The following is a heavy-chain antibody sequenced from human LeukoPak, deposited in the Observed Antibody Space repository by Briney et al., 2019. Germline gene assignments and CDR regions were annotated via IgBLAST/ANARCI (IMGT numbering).Heavy chain of an antibody. V-gene: IGHV4-34*01. Sequence: SETLSLTCADYDRSFSGSYWSWIRQPPGEGLEWIGEITHDGRINYSPYLKSRATISVDTSKNQFSLQLSSVTAADSAVYYCATIYGHYTYFDSWGQGTVGMVSA. CDR3: ATIYGHYTYFDS. J-gene: IGHJ4*02. CDR2: ITHDGRI. CDR1: DRSFSGSY. D-gene: IGHD4-17*01.